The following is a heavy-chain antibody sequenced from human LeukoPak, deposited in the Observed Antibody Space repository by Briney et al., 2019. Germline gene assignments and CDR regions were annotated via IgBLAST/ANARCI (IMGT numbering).Heavy chain of an antibody. J-gene: IGHJ4*02. Sequence: GGSLRLSCAASGFTFSSYWMSWVRQAPGKGLEWVANIKQDGSEKYYVDSVKGRFTISRDNAKNSLYLQMNSLRAEDTAVYYCAKSRTYDFWSGYFFDYWGQGTLVTVSS. V-gene: IGHV3-7*01. CDR1: GFTFSSYW. CDR3: AKSRTYDFWSGYFFDY. D-gene: IGHD3-3*01. CDR2: IKQDGSEK.